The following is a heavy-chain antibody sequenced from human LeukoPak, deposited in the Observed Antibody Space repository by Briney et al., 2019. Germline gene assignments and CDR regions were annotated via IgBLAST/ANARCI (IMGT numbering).Heavy chain of an antibody. Sequence: SETLSLTCAVYGGSFSGYYWSWIRQPAGKGLEWIGRIYTSGSTNYNPSLKSRVTMSVDTSKNQFSLKLSSVTAAGTAVYYCARGRSGSRHAFDIWGQGTMVTVSS. CDR2: IYTSGST. V-gene: IGHV4-59*10. CDR1: GGSFSGYY. D-gene: IGHD1-26*01. J-gene: IGHJ3*02. CDR3: ARGRSGSRHAFDI.